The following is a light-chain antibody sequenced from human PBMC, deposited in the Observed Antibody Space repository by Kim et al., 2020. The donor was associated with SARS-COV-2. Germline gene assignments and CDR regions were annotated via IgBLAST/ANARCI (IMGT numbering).Light chain of an antibody. CDR3: YSAADNNSWV. CDR1: VLAKKY. CDR2: KDS. Sequence: VSPGQTARTTCAGDVLAKKYARWFHQKPGQAPVLVIYKDSERPSGIPERFYGSSSGTTVTLTISGAQVEDEADYYCYSAADNNSWVFGGGTQLTVL. J-gene: IGLJ3*02. V-gene: IGLV3-27*01.